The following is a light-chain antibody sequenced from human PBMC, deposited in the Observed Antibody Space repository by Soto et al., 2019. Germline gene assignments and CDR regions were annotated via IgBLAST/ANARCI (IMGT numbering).Light chain of an antibody. V-gene: IGKV1-5*03. CDR3: QHYNSYPEA. Sequence: DIQMTQSPSSLSASVGDRVTITCLSSQTIRSLLAWYQQKPGKAPTLLIYKASTLKSGVPSRFSGSGSGTEFTLTISSLQPDDFAPYYCQHYNSYPEAFGQGTKVDI. J-gene: IGKJ1*01. CDR2: KAS. CDR1: QTIRSL.